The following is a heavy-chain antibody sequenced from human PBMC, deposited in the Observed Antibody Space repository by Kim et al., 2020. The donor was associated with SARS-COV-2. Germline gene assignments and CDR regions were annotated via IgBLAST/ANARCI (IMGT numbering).Heavy chain of an antibody. D-gene: IGHD2-21*02. Sequence: GGSLRLSCAASGFTFSSYWMSWVRQAPGKGLEWVANIKQDGSEKYYVDSVKGRFTISRDNAKNSLYLQMNSLRAEDTAVYYCARNYCGGDCYPYYFDYWGQGTLVTVSS. J-gene: IGHJ4*02. V-gene: IGHV3-7*01. CDR2: IKQDGSEK. CDR3: ARNYCGGDCYPYYFDY. CDR1: GFTFSSYW.